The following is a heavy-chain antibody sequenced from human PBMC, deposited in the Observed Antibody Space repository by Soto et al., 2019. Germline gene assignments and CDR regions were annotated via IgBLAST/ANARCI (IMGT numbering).Heavy chain of an antibody. Sequence: SETLSLTCTVSGASISNYYWTWIRQPPGKGLEWIGYTHYSGSTTYNSYLKSRVTISVDMSKNQVSLKLSSVTAADTAVYYCARHIVVVTAIHPYYFDYWGQGTLVTVSS. D-gene: IGHD2-21*02. CDR3: ARHIVVVTAIHPYYFDY. J-gene: IGHJ4*02. CDR2: THYSGST. CDR1: GASISNYY. V-gene: IGHV4-59*08.